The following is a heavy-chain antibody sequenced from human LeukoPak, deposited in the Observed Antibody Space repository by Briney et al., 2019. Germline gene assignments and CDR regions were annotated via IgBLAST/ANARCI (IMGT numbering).Heavy chain of an antibody. CDR1: GFTFSNYW. J-gene: IGHJ4*02. D-gene: IGHD6-13*01. V-gene: IGHV3-74*01. Sequence: GGSLRLSCAASGFTFSNYWMHWVRQAPGKGLVWVSRIYNDGSSTSYADPVKGRFTISRDNAKNTLYLQMDSLRVEDTAVYYCARFITAAPWDFDCWGQGTLVTVSS. CDR2: IYNDGSST. CDR3: ARFITAAPWDFDC.